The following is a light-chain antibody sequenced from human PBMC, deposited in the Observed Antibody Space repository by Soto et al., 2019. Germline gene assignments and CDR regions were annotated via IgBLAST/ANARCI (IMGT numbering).Light chain of an antibody. CDR2: AAS. CDR3: LQHNSY. CDR1: QTISSW. J-gene: IGKJ4*01. Sequence: DIQMTQSPSTLSGSVGDRVTITCRASQTISSWLAWYQQKPGKAPKRLIYAASSLQSGVPSRFSGSGSGTEFTLTISSLQPEDFATYYCLQHNSYFGGGTKVDI. V-gene: IGKV1-5*01.